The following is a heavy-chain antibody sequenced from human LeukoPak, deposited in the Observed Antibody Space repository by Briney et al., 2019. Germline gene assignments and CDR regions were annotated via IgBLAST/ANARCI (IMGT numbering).Heavy chain of an antibody. J-gene: IGHJ6*03. Sequence: SETLSLTCTVSGGSISSSSYYWGWIRQPPGKGLEWIGSIYYSGSTYYNPSLKSRVTISVDTSKNQFSLKLSSVTAADTAVYYCASINYYYYYMDVWGKGTTVTVSS. CDR2: IYYSGST. V-gene: IGHV4-39*07. CDR3: ASINYYYYYMDV. CDR1: GGSISSSSYY.